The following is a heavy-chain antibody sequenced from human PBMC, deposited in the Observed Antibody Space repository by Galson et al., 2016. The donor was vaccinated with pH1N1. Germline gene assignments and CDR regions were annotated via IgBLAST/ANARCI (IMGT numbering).Heavy chain of an antibody. CDR2: ISWNSGRI. Sequence: SLRLSCAASGFTFDDYAMHWVRQAPGKGLEWVPGISWNSGRIGYADSVKGRFTISRDNAKNSLYLQMNSLRAEDTALYYCAKLDGYNWGYFQHWGQGTLVTVSS. CDR1: GFTFDDYA. D-gene: IGHD5-24*01. V-gene: IGHV3-9*01. J-gene: IGHJ1*01. CDR3: AKLDGYNWGYFQH.